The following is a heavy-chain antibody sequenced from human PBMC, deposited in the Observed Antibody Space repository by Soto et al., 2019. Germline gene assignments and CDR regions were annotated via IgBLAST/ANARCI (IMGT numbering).Heavy chain of an antibody. CDR1: GFTFSSYA. J-gene: IGHJ1*01. CDR3: ARDEYSSSWYGYFQH. V-gene: IGHV3-30-3*01. D-gene: IGHD6-13*01. CDR2: ISYDGSNK. Sequence: QVQLVESGGGVVQPGRSLRLSCAASGFTFSSYAMHWVRQAPGKGLEWVAVISYDGSNKYYADSVKARFTISRDNSKNTLYLQMNSLRAEDTAVYYCARDEYSSSWYGYFQHWGQGTLVTVSS.